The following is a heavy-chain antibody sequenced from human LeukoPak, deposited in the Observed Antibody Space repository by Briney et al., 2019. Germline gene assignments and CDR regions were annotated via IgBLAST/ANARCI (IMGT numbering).Heavy chain of an antibody. CDR1: GGSISSSSYY. CDR3: DANYYDSSGYYLHAFDI. Sequence: TSETLSLTCTVSGGSISSSSYYWGWIRQPPGKGLEWIGSIYYSGSTYYNPSLKSRVTISVDTSKNQFSLKLSSVTAADTAVYYCDANYYDSSGYYLHAFDIWGQGTMVTVSS. CDR2: IYYSGST. V-gene: IGHV4-39*07. D-gene: IGHD3-22*01. J-gene: IGHJ3*02.